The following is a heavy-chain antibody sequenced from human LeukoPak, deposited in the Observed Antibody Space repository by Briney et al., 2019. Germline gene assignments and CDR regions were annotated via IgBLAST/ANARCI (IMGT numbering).Heavy chain of an antibody. J-gene: IGHJ4*02. CDR2: ISAHSGNT. D-gene: IGHD1-1*01. V-gene: IGHV1-18*01. CDR3: ARDLSSGGWTLEFDY. CDR1: GYTFNTYG. Sequence: GASVKVSCKTSGYTFNTYGITWVRQAPGQGFQWMGWISAHSGNTKYAENFQGRISLTTDTSATTAYMELRSLTSDDTAVYYCARDLSSGGWTLEFDYWGQGSLVTVAS.